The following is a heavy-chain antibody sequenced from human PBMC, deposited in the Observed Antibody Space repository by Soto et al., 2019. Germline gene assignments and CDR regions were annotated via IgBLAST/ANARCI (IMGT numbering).Heavy chain of an antibody. V-gene: IGHV3-15*01. Sequence: GGSLRLSCPASGFTFINAWMSWVRQAPGKGLEWVGRIKSIPDGGTTDYAAPVKGRFSISRDDSKNTLSLQMNGLKTEDTAVYYCTTDSADIVVLPGTYGMDVWGQGTTVTVSS. CDR3: TTDSADIVVLPGTYGMDV. J-gene: IGHJ6*02. D-gene: IGHD2-2*01. CDR2: IKSIPDGGTT. CDR1: GFTFINAW.